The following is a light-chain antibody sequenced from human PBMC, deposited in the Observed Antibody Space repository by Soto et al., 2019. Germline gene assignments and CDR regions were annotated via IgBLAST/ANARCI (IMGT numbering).Light chain of an antibody. CDR3: QQYNNWPLT. J-gene: IGKJ3*01. CDR2: GAS. V-gene: IGKV3-15*01. Sequence: EIVMTQSPATLSVSPGERATLSCRASQSVSSNLAWYQQKPGQAPRLLIYGASTRATGIPARFSGSGSGTEFTLTISSLQSEDFAVYYCQQYNNWPLTFGPGTKVDNK. CDR1: QSVSSN.